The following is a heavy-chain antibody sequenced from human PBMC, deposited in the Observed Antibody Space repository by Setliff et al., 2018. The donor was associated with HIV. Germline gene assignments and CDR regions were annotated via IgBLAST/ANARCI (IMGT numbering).Heavy chain of an antibody. CDR2: IFHTGST. J-gene: IGHJ4*02. D-gene: IGHD6-19*01. Sequence: SETLSLTCAVSGVSITSNNWWTWVRQTPGKGLEWIGEIFHTGSTHFHPSLQSRVIISLDKSKNQLSLKVTSLTAADTALYYCASGPSGWPQGYSDYWGQGTLVTAPQ. CDR3: ASGPSGWPQGYSDY. V-gene: IGHV4-4*02. CDR1: GVSITSNNW.